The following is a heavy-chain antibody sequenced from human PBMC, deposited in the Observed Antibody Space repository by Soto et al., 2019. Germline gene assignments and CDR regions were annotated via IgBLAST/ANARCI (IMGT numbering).Heavy chain of an antibody. D-gene: IGHD3-3*01. J-gene: IGHJ6*03. Sequence: GGSLRLSCAASGFTFDDYAMHWVRQAPGKGLEWVSGISWNSGSIGYADSVKGRFTISRDNAKNSLYLQMNSLRAEDTALYYCAKGVVYYDFWSGYTYYYYYYMDVWGKGTTVTVSS. V-gene: IGHV3-9*01. CDR3: AKGVVYYDFWSGYTYYYYYYMDV. CDR1: GFTFDDYA. CDR2: ISWNSGSI.